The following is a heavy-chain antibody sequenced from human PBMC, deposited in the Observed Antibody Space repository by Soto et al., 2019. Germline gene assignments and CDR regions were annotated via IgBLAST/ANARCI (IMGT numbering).Heavy chain of an antibody. J-gene: IGHJ4*02. D-gene: IGHD3-22*01. CDR2: ISDSGST. CDR1: ARTFSHYT. CDR3: ARGSHKLHSYDSSGFYHYVDY. Sequence: SQRLSCTYDPYARTFSHYTWTPILQPPGKVLAWIGEISDSGSTNYTPSLERRVTISRDTSKNRFSLKRSSVTAADTAVYYCARGSHKLHSYDSSGFYHYVDYWGQGSLVTVSS. V-gene: IGHV4-34*01.